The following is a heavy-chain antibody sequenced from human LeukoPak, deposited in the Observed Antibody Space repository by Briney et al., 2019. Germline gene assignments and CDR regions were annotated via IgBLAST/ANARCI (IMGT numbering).Heavy chain of an antibody. V-gene: IGHV1-69*04. CDR2: IIPILGIA. D-gene: IGHD4-17*01. J-gene: IGHJ3*02. CDR1: GGTFSSYA. CDR3: ATPSRDYGDYHDAFDI. Sequence: GASVKVSCKASGGTFSSYAISWVRQAPGQGLEWMGRIIPILGIANYAQKFQGRVTITADKSTSTAYMELSSLRSEDTAVYYCATPSRDYGDYHDAFDIWGQGTMVTVSP.